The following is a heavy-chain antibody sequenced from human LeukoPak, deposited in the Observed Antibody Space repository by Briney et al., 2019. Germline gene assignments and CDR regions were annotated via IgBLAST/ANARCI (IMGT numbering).Heavy chain of an antibody. Sequence: GGSLRLSCAASGFNFGTFWMSWVRQAPGRGLELVAKINQDGSVRDYVDSVKGRFTISRDNANNFLHLQMNSLRADDAAVYYCARDQNFYDTTGEGYFQHWGQGTLVTVSS. CDR2: INQDGSVR. V-gene: IGHV3-7*01. CDR3: ARDQNFYDTTGEGYFQH. CDR1: GFNFGTFW. J-gene: IGHJ1*01. D-gene: IGHD3-22*01.